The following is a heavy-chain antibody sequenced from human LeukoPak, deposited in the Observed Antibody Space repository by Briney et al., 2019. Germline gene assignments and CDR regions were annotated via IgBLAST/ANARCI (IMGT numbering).Heavy chain of an antibody. V-gene: IGHV1-69*13. CDR1: GYTFTSYG. CDR2: IIPIFGTA. Sequence: SVKVSCKASGYTFTSYGISWVRQAPGQGLGWMGGIIPIFGTANYAQKFQGRVTITADESTSTAYMELSSLRSEDTAVYYCARDMATLRYFDPTGYYYYMDVWGKGTTVTVSS. J-gene: IGHJ6*03. D-gene: IGHD3-9*01. CDR3: ARDMATLRYFDPTGYYYYMDV.